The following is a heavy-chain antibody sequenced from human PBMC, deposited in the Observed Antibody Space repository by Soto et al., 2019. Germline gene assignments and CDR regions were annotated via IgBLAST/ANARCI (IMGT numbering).Heavy chain of an antibody. D-gene: IGHD2-8*01. CDR2: ISAYNGNT. CDR1: GYTFTSYV. J-gene: IGHJ5*02. CDR3: ASDLPLYCTNRVCYLNWFDL. V-gene: IGHV1-18*01. Sequence: ASVKVSCKASGYTFTSYVISWVRQAPGQGLEWMGWISAYNGNTNYAQKLQGRVTMTTDTSTSTAYMELRSLRSDETAVYYCASDLPLYCTNRVCYLNWFDLWGQGSLVTVSS.